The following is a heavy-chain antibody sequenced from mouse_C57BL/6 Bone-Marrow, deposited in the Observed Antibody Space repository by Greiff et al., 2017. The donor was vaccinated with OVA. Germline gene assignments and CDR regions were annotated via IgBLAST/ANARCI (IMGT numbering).Heavy chain of an antibody. D-gene: IGHD2-3*01. J-gene: IGHJ4*01. Sequence: VQLKESGPGLVAPSQSLSITCTVSGFSLTSYGVHWVRQPPGKGLEWLVVIWSDGSTTYNSALKSRLSISKDNSKSQVFLKMNSLQTDDTAMYYCARVYDGYYPYYAMDYWGQGTSVTVSS. V-gene: IGHV2-6*03. CDR2: IWSDGST. CDR3: ARVYDGYYPYYAMDY. CDR1: GFSLTSYG.